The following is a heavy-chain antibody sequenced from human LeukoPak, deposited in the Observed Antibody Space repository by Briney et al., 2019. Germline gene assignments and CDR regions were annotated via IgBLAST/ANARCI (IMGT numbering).Heavy chain of an antibody. CDR2: VHYLGSDK. Sequence: SGGSLRLSCAASGFTFSSYGMFWVRQAPGKGLEWVAFVHYLGSDKYYADSVKGRFTISRDNSRNTLYLQMNSLRAEDTAVYYCAKTGNGYGYDFDHWGQGTLVTVSS. D-gene: IGHD5-18*01. J-gene: IGHJ4*02. CDR1: GFTFSSYG. CDR3: AKTGNGYGYDFDH. V-gene: IGHV3-30*02.